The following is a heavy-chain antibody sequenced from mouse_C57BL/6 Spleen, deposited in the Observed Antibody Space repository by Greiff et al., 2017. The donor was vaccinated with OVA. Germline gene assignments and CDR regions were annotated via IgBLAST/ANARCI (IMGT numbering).Heavy chain of an antibody. D-gene: IGHD4-1*01. J-gene: IGHJ2*01. CDR2: IDTETGGT. CDR3: TREGLGRFDY. V-gene: IGHV1-15*01. CDR1: GYTFTDYE. Sequence: QVQLKQSGAELVRPGASVTLSCKASGYTFTDYEMHWVKQTPVHGLEWIGAIDTETGGTAYNQKFKGKAILTADKASSTAYMELRSLTSEDSAVYYCTREGLGRFDYWGQGTTLTVSS.